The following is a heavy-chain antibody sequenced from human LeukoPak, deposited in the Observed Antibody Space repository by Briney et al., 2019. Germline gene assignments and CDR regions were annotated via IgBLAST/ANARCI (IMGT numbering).Heavy chain of an antibody. CDR3: ARGGSSGWYYFDY. D-gene: IGHD6-19*01. Sequence: LSGGSLRLSCAASGFTFRSYAMSWVRQAPGKGLEWVSAISGSGGRTYYADSVKGRFTISRDNSKNTLYLQMNSLRAEDTAVYYCARGGSSGWYYFDYWGQGTLVTVSS. V-gene: IGHV3-23*01. J-gene: IGHJ4*02. CDR1: GFTFRSYA. CDR2: ISGSGGRT.